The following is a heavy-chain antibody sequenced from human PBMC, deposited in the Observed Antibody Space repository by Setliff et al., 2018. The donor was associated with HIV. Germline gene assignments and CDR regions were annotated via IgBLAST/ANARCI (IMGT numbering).Heavy chain of an antibody. CDR3: AGEIAPAARLPNVGGPPPPGYYHYMDV. CDR2: IYYSGRT. J-gene: IGHJ6*03. Sequence: PSETLSLTCIVSRGSTSSTSHYWGWVRQSPGRRLEWIGSIYYSGRTYYNPSLKGRVTMSVDTSTNQFSLDLTSVTAADTAVYFCAGEIAPAARLPNVGGPPPPGYYHYMDVWGKGTTVTVSS. D-gene: IGHD2-8*01. V-gene: IGHV4-39*07. CDR1: RGSTSSTSHY.